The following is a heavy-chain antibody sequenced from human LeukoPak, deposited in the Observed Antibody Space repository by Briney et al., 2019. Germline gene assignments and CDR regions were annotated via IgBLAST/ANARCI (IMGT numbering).Heavy chain of an antibody. D-gene: IGHD4-17*01. CDR1: GGTFISYA. V-gene: IGHV1-69*13. CDR2: IIPIFGTA. Sequence: ASVKVSFTASGGTFISYAISWVRQAPGQGLEWMGGIIPIFGTANYAQKFQGRVTITADESTSTAYMELSSLRSEDTAVYYCARSDYGRNDAFDIWGQGTMVTVSS. CDR3: ARSDYGRNDAFDI. J-gene: IGHJ3*02.